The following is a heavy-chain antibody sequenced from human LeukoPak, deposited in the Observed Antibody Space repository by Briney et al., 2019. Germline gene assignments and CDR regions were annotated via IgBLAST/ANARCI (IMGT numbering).Heavy chain of an antibody. J-gene: IGHJ3*02. V-gene: IGHV4-39*01. CDR1: GGSISSSSYY. CDR3: ARLYGSGTYYNLYAFDI. Sequence: SETLSLTCTVSGGSISSSSYYWGWIRQPPGKGLEWIGSIYYSGSTYYNPSLKTRVTISEDTSKNQFSLKLSSVTAADTAVYYCARLYGSGTYYNLYAFDIWGQGTMVTVSS. D-gene: IGHD3-10*01. CDR2: IYYSGST.